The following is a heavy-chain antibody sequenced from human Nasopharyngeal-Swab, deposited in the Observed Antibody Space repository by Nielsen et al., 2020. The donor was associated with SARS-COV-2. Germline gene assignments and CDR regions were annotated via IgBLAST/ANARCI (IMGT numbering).Heavy chain of an antibody. J-gene: IGHJ3*02. CDR3: AKQLAAAGPPGAFDI. CDR2: IYYSGST. Sequence: WIRQPQGKGLEWIGSIYYSGSTYYNPSLKSRVTISVETSKNQFSLKLSSVTAADTAVYYCAKQLAAAGPPGAFDIWGQGTMVTVSS. D-gene: IGHD6-13*01. V-gene: IGHV4-39*01.